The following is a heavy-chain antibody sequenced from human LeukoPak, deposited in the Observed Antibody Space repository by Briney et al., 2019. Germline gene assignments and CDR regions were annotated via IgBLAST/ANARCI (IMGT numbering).Heavy chain of an antibody. Sequence: GGSLRLSCAASGFTFSSYSMNWVRQAPGKGLEWVSSISSSSSYIYYADSVKGRFTISRDNAKNSLYLQMNSLRAEDTAVYYYARGLEPDNWFDPWGQGTLVTVSS. CDR2: ISSSSSYI. V-gene: IGHV3-21*01. D-gene: IGHD1-1*01. CDR3: ARGLEPDNWFDP. CDR1: GFTFSSYS. J-gene: IGHJ5*02.